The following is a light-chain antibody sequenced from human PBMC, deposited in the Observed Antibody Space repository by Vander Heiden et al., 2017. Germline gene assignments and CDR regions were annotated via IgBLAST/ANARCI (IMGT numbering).Light chain of an antibody. Sequence: QSVLTQPPSVSGAPGQRVPISCTRSSSTIGAGYDVHWYPQLPGTAPKLLIYGNSNRPSGVPDRFSGSKSGTSAALAITGLQAEDEADYYCQSYDSSLSGSWVFGGGTKLTVL. CDR1: SSTIGAGYD. CDR3: QSYDSSLSGSWV. J-gene: IGLJ3*02. CDR2: GNS. V-gene: IGLV1-40*01.